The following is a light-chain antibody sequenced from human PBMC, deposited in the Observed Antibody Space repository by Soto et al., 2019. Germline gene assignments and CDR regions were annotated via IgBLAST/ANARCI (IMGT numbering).Light chain of an antibody. J-gene: IGKJ1*01. CDR3: LQYYSSLFWT. Sequence: DIVMTQSPDSLAVSLGERATINCKSSQSVLYSSNNKNYLAWYQQKPGQPPKLLIYWASTRESGVPDRFSGSGSGTDFTLTISSLQAEDVAVYYCLQYYSSLFWTFGQGIRVEIK. CDR1: QSVLYSSNNKNY. V-gene: IGKV4-1*01. CDR2: WAS.